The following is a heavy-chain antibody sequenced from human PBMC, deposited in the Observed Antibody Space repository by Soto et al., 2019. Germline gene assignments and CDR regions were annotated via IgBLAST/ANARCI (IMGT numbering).Heavy chain of an antibody. V-gene: IGHV4-34*01. CDR2: INHSGST. CDR1: GVSFSGYY. CDR3: AMVSRSSWPY. Sequence: ETLSLTCAVYGVSFSGYYWSWIRQPPGKGLEWIGEINHSGSTNYNPSLKSRVTISVDTSKNQFSLKLSSVTAADTAVYYCAMVSRSSWPYWGQGTLVTVSS. J-gene: IGHJ4*02. D-gene: IGHD6-13*01.